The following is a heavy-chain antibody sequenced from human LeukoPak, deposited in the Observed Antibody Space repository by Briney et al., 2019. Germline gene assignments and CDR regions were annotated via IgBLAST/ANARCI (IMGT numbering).Heavy chain of an antibody. Sequence: GGSLRLSCAASGFTFSSYAMSWVRQAPGKGLEWVSSISSSSGSIYYADSVKGRFTISRDNAKNSLYLQMNSLRAEDTAVYYCARDVGPCSGGSCYSQTTLFDYWGQGTLVTVSS. CDR2: ISSSSGSI. CDR1: GFTFSSYA. D-gene: IGHD2-15*01. CDR3: ARDVGPCSGGSCYSQTTLFDY. J-gene: IGHJ4*02. V-gene: IGHV3-21*01.